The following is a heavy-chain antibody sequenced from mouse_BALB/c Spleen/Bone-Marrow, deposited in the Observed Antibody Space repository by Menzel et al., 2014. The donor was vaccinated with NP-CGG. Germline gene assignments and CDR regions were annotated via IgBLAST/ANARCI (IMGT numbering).Heavy chain of an antibody. Sequence: EVQLQQSGPELEKPGASVKISCKASGYSFTGYNMNWVKQSNGKSLEWIGNIDPYYGDTSYNQKFKGKATLTVDKSSSTAYMQLKSLTSEDSAVYYCARRDDYDGGFAYWGQGTLVTVSA. V-gene: IGHV1-39*01. CDR2: IDPYYGDT. J-gene: IGHJ3*01. D-gene: IGHD2-4*01. CDR3: ARRDDYDGGFAY. CDR1: GYSFTGYN.